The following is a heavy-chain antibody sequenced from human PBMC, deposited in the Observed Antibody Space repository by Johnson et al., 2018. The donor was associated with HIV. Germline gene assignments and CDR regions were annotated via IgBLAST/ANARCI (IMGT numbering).Heavy chain of an antibody. V-gene: IGHV3-20*04. J-gene: IGHJ3*02. D-gene: IGHD3-10*01. CDR3: AVLCSGCADAFDR. Sequence: VYLVESGGGVVQPGRSLRLSCAASGFTFDDYGMSWVRQAPGKGLEWVSGINWNGGSTGHADSVKGRFTISRDNSKNTLYLQMNSLRAEDTAVYYCAVLCSGCADAFDRWGQGTMVTVS. CDR1: GFTFDDYG. CDR2: INWNGGST.